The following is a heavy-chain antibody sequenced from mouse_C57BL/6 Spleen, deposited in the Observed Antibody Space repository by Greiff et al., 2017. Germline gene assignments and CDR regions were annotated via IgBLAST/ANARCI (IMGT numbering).Heavy chain of an antibody. CDR2: ISSGGSYT. V-gene: IGHV5-6*01. CDR1: GFTFSSYG. D-gene: IGHD2-3*01. Sequence: EVHLVESGGDLVKPGGSLKLSCAASGFTFSSYGLSWVRQTPDKRLEWVATISSGGSYTYSPASVKGRFTISRDNAKTTLYLQMSSLKSEDTAMYYGARHEGVTGDYYAMDYWGQGTSVTVSS. CDR3: ARHEGVTGDYYAMDY. J-gene: IGHJ4*01.